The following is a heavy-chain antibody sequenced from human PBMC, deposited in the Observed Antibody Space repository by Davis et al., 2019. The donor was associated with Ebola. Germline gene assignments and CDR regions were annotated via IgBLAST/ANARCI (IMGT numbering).Heavy chain of an antibody. CDR2: ISAYNGNT. D-gene: IGHD2-15*01. Sequence: ASVKVSCKASGYTFTSYGISWVRQAPGQGLEWMGWISAYNGNTNYAQKLQGRVTMTTDTSTSTAYMELRSLRSDDTAVYYCARLIVGYCSGGSCYSGWFDPWGQGTLVTVSS. J-gene: IGHJ5*02. CDR3: ARLIVGYCSGGSCYSGWFDP. V-gene: IGHV1-18*01. CDR1: GYTFTSYG.